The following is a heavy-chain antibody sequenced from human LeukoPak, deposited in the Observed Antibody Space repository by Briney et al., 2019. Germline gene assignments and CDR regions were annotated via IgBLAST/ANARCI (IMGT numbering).Heavy chain of an antibody. Sequence: ASVKVSCKASGYTFTGYYMHWVRQAPGQGLEWMGWINPNSGDTNYAQKFQGRVTITRGTSISTAYMELSRLTSDDTAVFYCARGRLGSGSQYDAFDIWGQGTMVTVSS. D-gene: IGHD3-10*01. V-gene: IGHV1-2*02. CDR3: ARGRLGSGSQYDAFDI. CDR2: INPNSGDT. CDR1: GYTFTGYY. J-gene: IGHJ3*02.